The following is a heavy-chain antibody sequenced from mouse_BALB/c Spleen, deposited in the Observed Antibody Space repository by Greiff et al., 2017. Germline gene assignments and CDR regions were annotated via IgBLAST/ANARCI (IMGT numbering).Heavy chain of an antibody. CDR3: TRGEYYYGSSSYAMDY. D-gene: IGHD1-1*01. CDR2: IYPGNSDT. Sequence: VQLQQSGTVLARPGASVKMSCKASGYTFTSYWMHWVKQRPGQGLEWIGAIYPGNSDTSYNQKFKGKAKLTAVTSTSTAYMELSSLTNEDSAVYYWTRGEYYYGSSSYAMDYWGQGTSVTVSS. CDR1: GYTFTSYW. J-gene: IGHJ4*01. V-gene: IGHV1-5*01.